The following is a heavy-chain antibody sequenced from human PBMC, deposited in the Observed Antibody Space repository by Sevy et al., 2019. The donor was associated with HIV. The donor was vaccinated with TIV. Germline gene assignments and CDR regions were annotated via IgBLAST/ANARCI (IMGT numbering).Heavy chain of an antibody. Sequence: GGSLRLSCAASGFTFSSYWMHWVRQAPGKGLVWVSRINRDGSSTSYADSVKGRFTISRDNAKNTLYLQMNSLRAEDTAVYYCASSPTYAFDIWGQGTMVTVSS. V-gene: IGHV3-74*01. CDR3: ASSPTYAFDI. D-gene: IGHD1-26*01. J-gene: IGHJ3*02. CDR1: GFTFSSYW. CDR2: INRDGSST.